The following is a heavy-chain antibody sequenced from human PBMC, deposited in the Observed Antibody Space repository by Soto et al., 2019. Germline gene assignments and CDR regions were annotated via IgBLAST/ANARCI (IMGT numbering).Heavy chain of an antibody. CDR3: ARDSSVAGKPFDY. V-gene: IGHV1-18*01. D-gene: IGHD6-19*01. J-gene: IGHJ4*02. Sequence: ASVKVSSKASGYTFTSYGISGVRQTPGQGLEWMGWISAYNGNTNYAQKLQGRVTMTTDTSTSTAYMELRSLRSDDTAVYYCARDSSVAGKPFDYWGQGTLVTVSS. CDR1: GYTFTSYG. CDR2: ISAYNGNT.